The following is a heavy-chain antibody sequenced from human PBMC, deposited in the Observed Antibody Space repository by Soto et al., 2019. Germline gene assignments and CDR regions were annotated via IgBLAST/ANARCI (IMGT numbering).Heavy chain of an antibody. J-gene: IGHJ5*02. D-gene: IGHD2-2*01. CDR2: ISYDGSNK. V-gene: IGHV3-30-3*01. Sequence: QVQLVESGGGVVQPGRSLRLSCAASGFTFSSYAMHWVRQAPGKGLEWVAVISYDGSNKYYADSVKGRFTISRDNSKNTLYLQMNSLGAEDTAVYYCARDIVLVPAARNSNGFDPWGQGTLVTVSS. CDR1: GFTFSSYA. CDR3: ARDIVLVPAARNSNGFDP.